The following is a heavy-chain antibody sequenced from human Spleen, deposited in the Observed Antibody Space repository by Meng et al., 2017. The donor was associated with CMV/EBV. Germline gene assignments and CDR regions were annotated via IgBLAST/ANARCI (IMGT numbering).Heavy chain of an antibody. V-gene: IGHV1-18*01. D-gene: IGHD2-2*01. CDR3: ARDSMPSY. CDR1: GYTFISFG. CDR2: ITAFDGNT. J-gene: IGHJ4*02. Sequence: ASVKVSCKASGYTFISFGIYWVRQAPGQGLEWMGRITAFDGNTYYAQKFQGRVTMTKDTSTNIAYLELRSLRSDDTAVYFCARDSMPSYWGQGTLVTVSS.